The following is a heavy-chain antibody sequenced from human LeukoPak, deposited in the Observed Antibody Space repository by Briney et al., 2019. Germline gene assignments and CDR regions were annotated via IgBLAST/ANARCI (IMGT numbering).Heavy chain of an antibody. CDR2: ISAYNGNT. D-gene: IGHD3-22*01. CDR3: ARGRYYYDSSGYYWAPGY. CDR1: SYTFTSYG. V-gene: IGHV1-18*01. Sequence: ASVKLSCKASSYTFTSYGISWVRQAPGQGLEWMGWISAYNGNTNYAQNLQGRVTTTTDTSTSTAYMELSSLRSDDTAVYYCARGRYYYDSSGYYWAPGYWGQGTLVTVS. J-gene: IGHJ4*02.